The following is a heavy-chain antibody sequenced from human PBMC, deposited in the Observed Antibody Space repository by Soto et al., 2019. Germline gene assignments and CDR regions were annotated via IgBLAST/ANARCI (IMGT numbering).Heavy chain of an antibody. CDR1: GGSISSSSYY. CDR2: IYYSGST. J-gene: IGHJ5*02. Sequence: PSETLSLTCTVSGGSISSSSYYWGWIRQPPGKGLEWIGSIYYSGSTYYNPSLKSRVTISVDTSKNQFSLKLSSVTAADTAVYYCARRGGGFFVGPVAGTVWFDPWGQGTLVTVSS. D-gene: IGHD6-19*01. V-gene: IGHV4-39*01. CDR3: ARRGGGFFVGPVAGTVWFDP.